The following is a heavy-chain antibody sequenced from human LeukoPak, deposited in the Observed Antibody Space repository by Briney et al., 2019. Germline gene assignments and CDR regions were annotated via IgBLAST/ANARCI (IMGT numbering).Heavy chain of an antibody. CDR3: AKGITMIPY. V-gene: IGHV3-72*01. CDR2: TRNKANSYTT. D-gene: IGHD3-22*01. CDR1: GFTFSDHY. Sequence: GGSLRLSCAASGFTFSDHYMDWVRQAPGKGLEWVGRTRNKANSYTTEYAASVKGRFTISRDDSKNSLYLQMNSLKTEDTAVYYCAKGITMIPYWGQGTLVTVSS. J-gene: IGHJ4*02.